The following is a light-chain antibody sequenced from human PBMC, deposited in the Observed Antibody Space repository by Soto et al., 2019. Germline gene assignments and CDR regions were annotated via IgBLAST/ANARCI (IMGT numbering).Light chain of an antibody. J-gene: IGKJ1*01. Sequence: EIVLTQSPGTLSLSPGEGATLSCRASQSVSSNLAWYQQKPGQAPRLLIYGASNRATGIPDRFSGSGSGTDFTLTISRLEPEDFAVYYCQQYGSSGTFGQGTMVDI. CDR2: GAS. CDR3: QQYGSSGT. CDR1: QSVSSN. V-gene: IGKV3-20*01.